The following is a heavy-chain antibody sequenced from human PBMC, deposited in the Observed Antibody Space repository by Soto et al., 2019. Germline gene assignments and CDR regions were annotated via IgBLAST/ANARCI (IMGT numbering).Heavy chain of an antibody. Sequence: ASVKVSCKASGYTFTSYGISWVRQAPGQGLEWMGWISAYNGNTNYAQKLQGRVTMTTDTSTSTAYMELRSLRSDDTAVYYCAREELRFLEWLLPPDHVYYGSGSYHYYYYGMDVWGQGTTVTVSS. CDR3: AREELRFLEWLLPPDHVYYGSGSYHYYYYGMDV. CDR1: GYTFTSYG. D-gene: IGHD3-3*01. V-gene: IGHV1-18*01. J-gene: IGHJ6*02. CDR2: ISAYNGNT.